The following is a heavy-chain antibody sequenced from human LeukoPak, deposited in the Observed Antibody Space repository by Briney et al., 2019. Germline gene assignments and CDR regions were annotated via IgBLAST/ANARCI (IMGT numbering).Heavy chain of an antibody. CDR1: GYTLTELS. V-gene: IGHV1-24*01. CDR3: ARDLKRGYSSGRYSWGTGSSNDY. CDR2: FDPEVGKT. D-gene: IGHD6-19*01. J-gene: IGHJ4*02. Sequence: ASVKVSCKVSGYTLTELSMHWVRQAPGKGLEWMGGFDPEVGKTIYAQKFQGRVTMTEDTSTDTAYMELSSLRSDDTAVYYCARDLKRGYSSGRYSWGTGSSNDYWGQGTLVTVSS.